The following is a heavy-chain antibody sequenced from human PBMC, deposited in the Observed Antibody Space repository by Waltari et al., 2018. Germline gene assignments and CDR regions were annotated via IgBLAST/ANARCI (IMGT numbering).Heavy chain of an antibody. CDR1: GGSISSSNW. V-gene: IGHV4-4*02. CDR3: ARVPGGDYYDSSDEDRKWFDP. Sequence: QVQLQESGPGLVKPSGTLSLTCAVSGGSISSSNWWSWVRQPPGKGLEWIGEIYHSGSTNYNPSLKSRVTISVDKSKNQFSLKLSSVTAADTAVYYCARVPGGDYYDSSDEDRKWFDPWGQGTLVTVSS. CDR2: IYHSGST. D-gene: IGHD3-22*01. J-gene: IGHJ5*02.